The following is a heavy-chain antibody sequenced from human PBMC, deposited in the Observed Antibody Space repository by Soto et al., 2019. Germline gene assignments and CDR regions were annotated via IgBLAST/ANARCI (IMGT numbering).Heavy chain of an antibody. CDR2: SSNSGTFT. V-gene: IGHV3-11*06. Sequence: GGSLRLSCEASGFTFSDYYMSWIRQAPGKGLEWIAYSSNSGTFTKYADSVKGRFSISRDNAKNSLYLQINNLSGEDTATYFCARSGDNYNLLDYWGQGTPVTVPS. J-gene: IGHJ4*02. CDR1: GFTFSDYY. CDR3: ARSGDNYNLLDY. D-gene: IGHD1-1*01.